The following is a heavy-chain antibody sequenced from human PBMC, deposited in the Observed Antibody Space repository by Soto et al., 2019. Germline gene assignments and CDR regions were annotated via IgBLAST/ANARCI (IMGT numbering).Heavy chain of an antibody. Sequence: GGSLRLSCVASGYPFGDYAMRWVRQAPGKGLEWVSAIGPTEAHAPAYAASVKGRFTISRDNSRNILYRQMTNLRAEDTGVYYCAKDAIPYNGRNDAFDLWGQGTMVTVS. CDR3: AKDAIPYNGRNDAFDL. J-gene: IGHJ3*01. V-gene: IGHV3-23*01. CDR1: GYPFGDYA. CDR2: IGPTEAHAP. D-gene: IGHD2-2*02.